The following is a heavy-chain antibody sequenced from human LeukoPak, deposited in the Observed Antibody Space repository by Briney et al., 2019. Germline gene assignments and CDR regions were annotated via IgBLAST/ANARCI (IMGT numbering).Heavy chain of an antibody. Sequence: SGGSLRLSCAASGFTFDTYSMNWVRQAPGKRLEWVSYISGDTSTKYYADSVKGRFTISRDVAKSSLYLQMNSLRAEDTAIYYCARTSTYGDYGYWGQGTLVTVSS. J-gene: IGHJ4*02. V-gene: IGHV3-48*01. D-gene: IGHD4-17*01. CDR3: ARTSTYGDYGY. CDR2: ISGDTSTK. CDR1: GFTFDTYS.